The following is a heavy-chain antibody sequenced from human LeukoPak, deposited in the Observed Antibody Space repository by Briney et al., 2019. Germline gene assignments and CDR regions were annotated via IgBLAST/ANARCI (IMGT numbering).Heavy chain of an antibody. V-gene: IGHV3-23*01. Sequence: PGGSLTLACAAAGFTFSSYAISCVSQAPGKGLGWDSAISVSGGSTYYAGSVKGRFTISRENSRNTLYRQMNSLRAEEPAVFRCAKDMEAWSGYYPDYWGQGTLVTVSS. CDR2: ISVSGGST. D-gene: IGHD3-3*01. J-gene: IGHJ4*02. CDR1: GFTFSSYA. CDR3: AKDMEAWSGYYPDY.